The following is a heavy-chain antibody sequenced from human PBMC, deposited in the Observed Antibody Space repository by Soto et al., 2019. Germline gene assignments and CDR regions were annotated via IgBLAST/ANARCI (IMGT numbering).Heavy chain of an antibody. V-gene: IGHV1-69*13. CDR1: GGTFSSYA. CDR3: ASPSGVTTSSYYYYGMDV. Sequence: SVEVSCEASGGTFSSYAVSWVRQAPGQGLEWMGGIIPIFGTANYAQKFQGRVTITADESTSTAYMELSSLRSEDTAVYYCASPSGVTTSSYYYYGMDVWGQGTTVTVSS. D-gene: IGHD4-17*01. CDR2: IIPIFGTA. J-gene: IGHJ6*02.